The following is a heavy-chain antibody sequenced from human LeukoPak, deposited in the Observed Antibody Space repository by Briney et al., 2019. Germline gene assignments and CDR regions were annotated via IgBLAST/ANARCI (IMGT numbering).Heavy chain of an antibody. CDR3: ARVLRYFDWLSDPFDY. V-gene: IGHV1-2*02. J-gene: IGHJ4*02. Sequence: GASVKVSCKASGYTFTGYYMHWVRQAPGQGLEWMGWIYPNSGGTNYAQKFQGRVTMTRDTSISTAYMELSRLRSDDTAVYYCARVLRYFDWLSDPFDYWGQGTLVTVSS. CDR2: IYPNSGGT. CDR1: GYTFTGYY. D-gene: IGHD3-9*01.